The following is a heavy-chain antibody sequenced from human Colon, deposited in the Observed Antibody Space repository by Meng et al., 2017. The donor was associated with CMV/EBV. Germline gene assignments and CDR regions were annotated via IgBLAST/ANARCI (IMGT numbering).Heavy chain of an antibody. CDR3: TERGVAY. Sequence: QPQGPGPGLVKPSETLSLTCTVSGVSISTHYWSWIRQSPGKGLEWIGSIHYSGSVDYNPSLRNRLIMSVDTSNNQFSLKLNSVTTADTAVYYCTERGVAYWGQGILVTVSS. CDR2: IHYSGSV. CDR1: GVSISTHY. V-gene: IGHV4-59*11. J-gene: IGHJ4*02. D-gene: IGHD3-10*01.